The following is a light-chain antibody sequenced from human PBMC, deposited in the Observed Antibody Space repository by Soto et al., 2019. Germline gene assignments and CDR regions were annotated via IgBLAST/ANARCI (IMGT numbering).Light chain of an antibody. CDR1: QSPLH. J-gene: IGKJ1*01. Sequence: DIVMTQSPDSLAVSLGERATINCKSSQSPLHLAWYQQKPGQPPKLLIYWASTRESGVPDRFSGSASGTDFTLTISSLQAEDVAIYYCQQYYTTPVTFGQGTKVELK. V-gene: IGKV4-1*01. CDR3: QQYYTTPVT. CDR2: WAS.